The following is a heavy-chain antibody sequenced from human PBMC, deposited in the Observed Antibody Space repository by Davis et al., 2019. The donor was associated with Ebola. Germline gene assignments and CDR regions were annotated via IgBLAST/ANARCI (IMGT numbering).Heavy chain of an antibody. D-gene: IGHD6-13*01. CDR3: ATMYSSSWYKFRWRAIDY. CDR1: GFTFSSYE. CDR2: ISSSGSTI. J-gene: IGHJ4*02. V-gene: IGHV3-48*03. Sequence: GESLKISCAASGFTFSSYEMNWVRQAPGKGLEWVSYISSSGSTIYYADSVKGRFTISRDNAKNSLYLQMNSLRAEDTAVYYCATMYSSSWYKFRWRAIDYWGQGTLVIVSS.